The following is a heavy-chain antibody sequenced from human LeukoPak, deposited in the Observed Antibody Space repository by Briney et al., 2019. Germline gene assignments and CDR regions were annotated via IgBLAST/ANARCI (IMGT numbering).Heavy chain of an antibody. CDR2: ISSSTNTI. D-gene: IGHD4-23*01. CDR1: GFTFSSYS. V-gene: IGHV3-48*02. Sequence: GGSLRLSCAASGFTFSSYSINWVRQAPGKGLEWVSYISSSTNTIYYADSVKGRFTISRDNAKNSLFLQMNSLRDEDTAVYYCARGGYGANEDAFDIWGQGTMVTVSS. CDR3: ARGGYGANEDAFDI. J-gene: IGHJ3*02.